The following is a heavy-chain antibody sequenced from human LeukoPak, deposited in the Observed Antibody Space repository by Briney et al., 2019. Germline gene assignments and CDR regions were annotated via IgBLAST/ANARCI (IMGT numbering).Heavy chain of an antibody. CDR1: GFAVSSNC. CDR3: ARGWVPSDITLK. Sequence: PGGSLRLSCAASGFAVSSNCVSWVRQAPGKGLEWVSFLYSGDNTYYADSVKGRFIISRDNARNTVYLQMNSLRAEDTAVYYCARGWVPSDITLKWGQGTMVTVSS. J-gene: IGHJ3*01. D-gene: IGHD3-22*01. CDR2: LYSGDNT. V-gene: IGHV3-53*01.